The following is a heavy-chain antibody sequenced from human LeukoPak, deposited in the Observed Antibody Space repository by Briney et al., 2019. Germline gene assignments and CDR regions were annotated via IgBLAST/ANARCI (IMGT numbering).Heavy chain of an antibody. CDR2: MNPNSGNT. Sequence: ASVKVSCKASGYTFTSYDINWVRQATGQGLEWMGWMNPNSGNTGYAQKFQGRVTMTRNTSISTAYKELSSLRSEDTAVYYCARWSTAAGSYGMDVWGQGTTVTVSS. J-gene: IGHJ6*02. CDR3: ARWSTAAGSYGMDV. V-gene: IGHV1-8*01. CDR1: GYTFTSYD. D-gene: IGHD6-13*01.